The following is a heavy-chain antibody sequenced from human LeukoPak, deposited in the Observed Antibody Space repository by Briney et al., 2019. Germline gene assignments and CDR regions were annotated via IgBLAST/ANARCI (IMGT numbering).Heavy chain of an antibody. Sequence: SETLSLTCTVSGGSISSYYWSWIRQPPGKGLEWIGYIYYSGSTNYNPSLKSRVTISVDTSKNQFSLKLGSVTAADTAVYYCARGPNGYYYDSSGYFLPYFDYWGQGTLVTVSS. J-gene: IGHJ4*02. CDR3: ARGPNGYYYDSSGYFLPYFDY. CDR1: GGSISSYY. V-gene: IGHV4-59*01. CDR2: IYYSGST. D-gene: IGHD3-22*01.